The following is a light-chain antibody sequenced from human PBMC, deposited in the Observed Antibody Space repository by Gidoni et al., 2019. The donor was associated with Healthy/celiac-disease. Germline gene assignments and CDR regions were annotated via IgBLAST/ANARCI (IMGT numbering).Light chain of an antibody. Sequence: DIVMTQSPDPLAVSLCERATINCKSSQSVLYSSNNKNYLAWYQQKPGQPPKLLIYWASTRESGVPDRFSGSGSGTDFTLTISSLQAEDVAVYYCQQYYSTPLTFGPGTKVDIK. V-gene: IGKV4-1*01. J-gene: IGKJ3*01. CDR3: QQYYSTPLT. CDR2: WAS. CDR1: QSVLYSSNNKNY.